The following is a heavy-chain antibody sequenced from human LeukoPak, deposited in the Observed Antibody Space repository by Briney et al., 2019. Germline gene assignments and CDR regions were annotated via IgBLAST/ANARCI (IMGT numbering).Heavy chain of an antibody. Sequence: QPGGSLRLSCAASGFTFSSHAMSWVRQAPGKGLEWVSGISVSGGSTYYADSVKGRFTISRDNSKNTLYLQMNSLRAEDTAVYYRPKDPVDNYYYRSGPPYPVDYWGQGTLVTVSS. J-gene: IGHJ4*02. CDR3: PKDPVDNYYYRSGPPYPVDY. V-gene: IGHV3-23*01. D-gene: IGHD3-22*01. CDR1: GFTFSSHA. CDR2: ISVSGGST.